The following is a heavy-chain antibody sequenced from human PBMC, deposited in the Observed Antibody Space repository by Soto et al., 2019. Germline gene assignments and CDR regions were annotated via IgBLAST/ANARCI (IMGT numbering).Heavy chain of an antibody. Sequence: PGESLKISCQGSGYNFRHYYIAWVRQMPGRGLEWVGLIYPGDSDTRYNPSVQGQVTISVDRSTDTAYLQWNRLKASDSGTYYCARGTATYDFWSGYRNYYYGMDVWGQGTTVTVSS. J-gene: IGHJ6*02. CDR2: IYPGDSDT. V-gene: IGHV5-51*01. CDR3: ARGTATYDFWSGYRNYYYGMDV. D-gene: IGHD3-3*01. CDR1: GYNFRHYY.